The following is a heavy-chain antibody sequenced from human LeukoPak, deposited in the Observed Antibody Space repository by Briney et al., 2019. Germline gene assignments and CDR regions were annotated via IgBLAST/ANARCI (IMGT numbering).Heavy chain of an antibody. J-gene: IGHJ6*03. D-gene: IGHD5-18*01. CDR1: GGTFSNYA. V-gene: IGHV1-69*13. CDR2: IIPIFGTA. Sequence: ASVKVSCKTSGGTFSNYAISWVRQAPGQGLEWMGRIIPIFGTANYAQKFQGRVTINADEFTSTVYMELYSLTSEDTAVYYCARDRGYSYAKKSSYYYYMDVWGKGTTVTIS. CDR3: ARDRGYSYAKKSSYYYYMDV.